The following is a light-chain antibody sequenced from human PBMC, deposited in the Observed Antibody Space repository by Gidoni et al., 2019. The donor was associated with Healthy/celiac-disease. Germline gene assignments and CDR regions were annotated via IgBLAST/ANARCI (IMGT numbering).Light chain of an antibody. CDR3: QQYNSYPRT. J-gene: IGKJ1*01. CDR2: AAS. Sequence: KPGKAPKSLISAASSLQSGVPSKFSGSGSGTDFTLTISSLQHEDSATYYCQQYNSYPRTFGQGTKVEIK. V-gene: IGKV1-16*02.